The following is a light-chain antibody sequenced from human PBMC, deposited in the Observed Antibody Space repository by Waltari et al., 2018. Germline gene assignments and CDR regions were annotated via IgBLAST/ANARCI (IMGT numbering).Light chain of an antibody. CDR2: SNS. CDR3: AAWDDSLNGDVV. J-gene: IGLJ2*01. V-gene: IGLV1-44*01. Sequence: QSVLTQPPSASGTPGQRVTISCSGSSSNIGSNTVNWYPQLPGTAPKRLIDSNSQRPSGVPDRFACSKSGSSASLAIRGLQSEDEADYYCAAWDDSLNGDVVFGGWTKLTVL. CDR1: SSNIGSNT.